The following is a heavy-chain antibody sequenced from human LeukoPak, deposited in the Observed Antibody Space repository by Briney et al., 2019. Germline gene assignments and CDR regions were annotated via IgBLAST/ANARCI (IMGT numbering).Heavy chain of an antibody. CDR2: IYSSGST. CDR3: ARGPPPDFDY. J-gene: IGHJ4*02. Sequence: PSETLSLTCTVSGDSISNNYWSWIRQPAGKGLEWIGRIYSSGSTDYNPSLKSRVTMSIDTSKNQFSLKMSSVTAADTAMYYCARGPPPDFDYWGQGTLVTVSS. CDR1: GDSISNNY. V-gene: IGHV4-4*07.